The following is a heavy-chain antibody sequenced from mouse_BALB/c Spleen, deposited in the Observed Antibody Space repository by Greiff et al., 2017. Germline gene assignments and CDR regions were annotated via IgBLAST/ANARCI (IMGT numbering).Heavy chain of an antibody. CDR3: ALYYDYDVFAY. CDR2: IDPENGNT. CDR1: GFNIKDYY. D-gene: IGHD2-4*01. J-gene: IGHJ3*01. Sequence: EVKLVESGAELVRPGALVKLSCKASGFNIKDYYMHWVKQRPEQGLEWIGWIDPENGNTIYDPKFQGKASITADTSSNTAYLQLSSLTSEDTAVYYCALYYDYDVFAYWGQGTLVTVSA. V-gene: IGHV14-1*02.